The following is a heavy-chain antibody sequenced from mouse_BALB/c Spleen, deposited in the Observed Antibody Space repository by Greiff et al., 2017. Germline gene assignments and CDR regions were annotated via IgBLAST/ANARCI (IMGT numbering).Heavy chain of an antibody. Sequence: EVQLVESGGGLVKPGGSLKLSCAASGFTFSDYYMYWVRQTPEKRLEWVATISDGGSYTYYPDSVKGRFTISRDNAKNNLYLQMSSLKSEDTAMYYCARGPDYLYAMDDWGQGTSVTVSS. CDR1: GFTFSDYY. V-gene: IGHV5-4*02. CDR2: ISDGGSYT. CDR3: ARGPDYLYAMDD. J-gene: IGHJ4*01. D-gene: IGHD5-5*01.